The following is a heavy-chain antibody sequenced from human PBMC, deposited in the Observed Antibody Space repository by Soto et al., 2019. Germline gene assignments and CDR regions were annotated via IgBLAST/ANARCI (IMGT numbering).Heavy chain of an antibody. CDR2: ISSSGSTI. V-gene: IGHV3-11*01. CDR3: ARDPTLRYFDWPPPYFDY. Sequence: GGSLRLSCAASGFTFSDYYMSWIRQAPGKGLEWVSYISSSGSTIYYADSVKGRFTISRDNAKNSLYLQMNSLRAEDTAVYYCARDPTLRYFDWPPPYFDYWGQGTLVTVSS. D-gene: IGHD3-9*01. CDR1: GFTFSDYY. J-gene: IGHJ4*02.